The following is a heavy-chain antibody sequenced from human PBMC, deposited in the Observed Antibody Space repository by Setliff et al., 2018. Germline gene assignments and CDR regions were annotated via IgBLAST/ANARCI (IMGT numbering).Heavy chain of an antibody. D-gene: IGHD6-13*01. CDR3: ARGGMAAAGRKGVFEY. J-gene: IGHJ4*02. V-gene: IGHV1-46*01. CDR1: GYSFTGYY. CDR2: NHTGGGSA. Sequence: GASVKVSCKASGYSFTGYYMHWVRQAPGQGLEWMGINHTGGGSASYAQKFQGRVAMTSDTSTSTVYMEVNSVRSDDTAIYYCARGGMAAAGRKGVFEYWGQGTQVTVSS.